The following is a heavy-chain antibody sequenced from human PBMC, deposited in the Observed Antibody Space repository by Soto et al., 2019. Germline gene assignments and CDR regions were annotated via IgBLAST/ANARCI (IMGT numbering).Heavy chain of an antibody. CDR3: ATRPPQIVVTLLPFPS. Sequence: SETLSLTCTVSGTSISSSDYYWGWIRQPPGKGLEWITSIYYTGMTYYNPSLKSRVTISVDKPNNQFSLKLTSMTGADTAVYYCATRPPQIVVTLLPFPSWGQGTPVTVSS. D-gene: IGHD2-15*01. J-gene: IGHJ5*02. V-gene: IGHV4-39*07. CDR2: IYYTGMT. CDR1: GTSISSSDYY.